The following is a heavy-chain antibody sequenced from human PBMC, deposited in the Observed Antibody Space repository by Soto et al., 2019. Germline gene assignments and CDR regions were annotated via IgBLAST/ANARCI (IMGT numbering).Heavy chain of an antibody. D-gene: IGHD5-12*01. CDR3: ARVNNGGYDRNYYYYYYMDV. Sequence: HPGGSLRLSCAASGFTFSSYWMSWVRQAPGKGLEWVANIKQDGSEKYYVDSVKGRFTISRDNAKNSLYLQMNSLRAEDTAVYYCARVNNGGYDRNYYYYYYMDVWGKGTTVTVSS. CDR1: GFTFSSYW. J-gene: IGHJ6*03. V-gene: IGHV3-7*01. CDR2: IKQDGSEK.